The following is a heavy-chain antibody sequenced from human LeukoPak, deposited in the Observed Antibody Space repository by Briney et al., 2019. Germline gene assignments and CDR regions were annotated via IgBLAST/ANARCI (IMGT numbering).Heavy chain of an antibody. Sequence: PSETLSLTCAVYDGSFSGYYWSWIRQPPGKGLEWIGEINHSGSTNYNPSLKSRVTISVDTSKNQFSLKLSSVTAADTAVYYCARDRLTPMVRGSLDYWGQGTLVTVSS. D-gene: IGHD3-10*01. CDR1: DGSFSGYY. J-gene: IGHJ4*02. CDR2: INHSGST. CDR3: ARDRLTPMVRGSLDY. V-gene: IGHV4-34*01.